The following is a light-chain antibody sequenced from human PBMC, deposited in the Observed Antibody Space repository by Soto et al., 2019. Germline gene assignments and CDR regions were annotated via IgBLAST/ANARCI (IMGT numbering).Light chain of an antibody. J-gene: IGKJ2*01. CDR3: QQYGKSPPTT. CDR1: QSVSNNY. V-gene: IGKV3-20*01. CDR2: DAS. Sequence: VLTQSPGTLSLSPGERATLSCRASQSVSNNYLAWYRQKPGQAPRLLIYDASTRAPGIPGRFSGSGSGTDFTLTIGRLEPEDFAVYYCQQYGKSPPTTFGQGTKLEI.